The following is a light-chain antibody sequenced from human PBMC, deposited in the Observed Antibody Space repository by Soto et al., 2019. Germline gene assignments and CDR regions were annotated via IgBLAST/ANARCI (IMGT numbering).Light chain of an antibody. CDR1: SRDVGGYNY. Sequence: QYALTQPPSASGSPGQSVTISCTGTSRDVGGYNYVSWYQQHPGKAPKLMIYEVSKRPSGVPDRFSGSKSGNTASLTVSGLQAEDEADYYCSSYAGSNNLVFGGGTQLTVL. CDR2: EVS. V-gene: IGLV2-8*01. CDR3: SSYAGSNNLV. J-gene: IGLJ2*01.